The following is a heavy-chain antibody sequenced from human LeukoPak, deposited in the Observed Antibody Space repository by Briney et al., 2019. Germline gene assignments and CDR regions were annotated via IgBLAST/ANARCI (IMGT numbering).Heavy chain of an antibody. D-gene: IGHD3-10*01. CDR1: GYTFTSYG. J-gene: IGHJ5*02. CDR2: MNPNSGNT. Sequence: GASVKVSCKASGYTFTSYGINWVRQVTGQGLEWMGWMNPNSGNTGYAQKFQGRVTMTRNTSISTAYMELSSLRSADTAVYYCARGPSRDYGSGSSWFDPWGQGTLVTVSS. CDR3: ARGPSRDYGSGSSWFDP. V-gene: IGHV1-8*02.